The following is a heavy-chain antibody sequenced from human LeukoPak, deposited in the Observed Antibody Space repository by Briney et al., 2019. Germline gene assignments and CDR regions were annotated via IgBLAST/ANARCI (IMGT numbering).Heavy chain of an antibody. Sequence: GASVEVSCKASGDTFTGYYIHWVRQAPRQGLEWMGCFDPNTGATHYAQKFQGRVTMTRDTSIDTDFLELRSLISDDTALYYCAGYTVVRGLTLSGFDIWGQGTMITVSS. J-gene: IGHJ3*02. CDR1: GDTFTGYY. V-gene: IGHV1-2*02. CDR2: FDPNTGAT. CDR3: AGYTVVRGLTLSGFDI. D-gene: IGHD3-10*01.